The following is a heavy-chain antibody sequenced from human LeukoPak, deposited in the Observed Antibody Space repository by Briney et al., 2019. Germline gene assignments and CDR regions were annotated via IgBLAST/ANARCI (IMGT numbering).Heavy chain of an antibody. CDR1: GFTFSSYG. J-gene: IGHJ3*02. Sequence: PGGTLRLSCAASGFTFSSYGMSWVRQAPGKGLEWVSAISGSGGSTYYADSVKGRFTISRDNSKNTLYLQMNSLRAEDTALYYCARGFYGTFDIWSQGTMVTVSS. D-gene: IGHD3-3*01. V-gene: IGHV3-23*01. CDR3: ARGFYGTFDI. CDR2: ISGSGGST.